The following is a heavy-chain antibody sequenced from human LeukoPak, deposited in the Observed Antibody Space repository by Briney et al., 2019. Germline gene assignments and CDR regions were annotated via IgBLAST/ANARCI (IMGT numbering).Heavy chain of an antibody. J-gene: IGHJ4*02. CDR3: ARHFGTYFFDHFDL. CDR1: GGSISSYH. V-gene: IGHV4-59*08. CDR2: STNGGST. D-gene: IGHD3-10*01. Sequence: SETLSLTCTVSGGSISSYHWSWIRLPPGKGLDWIAYSTNGGSTGYNPSLKSRVTISVDTSKNQFSLKLSSVTAADTAVYYCARHFGTYFFDHFDLWGQGTLVTVSS.